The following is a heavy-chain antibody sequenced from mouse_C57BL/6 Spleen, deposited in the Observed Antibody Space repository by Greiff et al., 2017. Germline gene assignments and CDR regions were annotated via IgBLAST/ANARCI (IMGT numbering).Heavy chain of an antibody. Sequence: EVLLVESGPGLAKPSQTVSLTCSATGYSITSDYWNWIRKFPGNKLEYIGYINYSGSTYYKPALKSRISITRDTSKNQYYLQLNSVTTEDTATYYCARYGGDWYFDVWGTGTTVTVSS. CDR1: GYSITSDY. V-gene: IGHV3-8*01. CDR2: INYSGST. CDR3: ARYGGDWYFDV. J-gene: IGHJ1*03.